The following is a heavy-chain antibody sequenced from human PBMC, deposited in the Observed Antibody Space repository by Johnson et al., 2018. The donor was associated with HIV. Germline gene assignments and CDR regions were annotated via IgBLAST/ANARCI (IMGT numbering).Heavy chain of an antibody. Sequence: VQLVESGGCLIQPGGSLRLSCAASGFTFNNAWMSWVRQAPGKGLEWVSAISGSGGSTYYAYSVKGRFTISRDNSQNTLYLQMNSLRAEDTAVYYCARLPSWRGAFDIWGQGTMVTVSS. D-gene: IGHD3-10*01. CDR1: GFTFNNAW. V-gene: IGHV3-53*01. J-gene: IGHJ3*02. CDR3: ARLPSWRGAFDI. CDR2: ISGSGGST.